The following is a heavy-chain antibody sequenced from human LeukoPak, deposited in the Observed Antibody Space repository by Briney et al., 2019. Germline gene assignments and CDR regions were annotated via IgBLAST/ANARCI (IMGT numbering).Heavy chain of an antibody. Sequence: GGSLRLSCAASGLTFGDYWMTWVRQAPGRGREWVATIKKDGSETYYVDSVRGRFTISRDNSKKSFYLQMNNLRAEDTAMYYCATGFCPTYWGQGTLVTVSS. CDR2: IKKDGSET. V-gene: IGHV3-7*01. J-gene: IGHJ4*02. D-gene: IGHD3-3*01. CDR1: GLTFGDYW. CDR3: ATGFCPTY.